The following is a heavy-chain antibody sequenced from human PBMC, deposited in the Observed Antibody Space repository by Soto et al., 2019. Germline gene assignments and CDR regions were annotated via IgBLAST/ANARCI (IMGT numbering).Heavy chain of an antibody. CDR1: GFTLSSYS. CDR3: ARDGGYSGYDIDY. D-gene: IGHD5-12*01. CDR2: ISRTSSAI. Sequence: GGSLRLSCAASGFTLSSYSMNWVRQAPGKGLDWVAYISRTSSAIYYADSVKGRFTIPRDNANNLLFLQMNSLRDEDTAVYYCARDGGYSGYDIDYWGLGTLVTVSS. V-gene: IGHV3-48*02. J-gene: IGHJ4*02.